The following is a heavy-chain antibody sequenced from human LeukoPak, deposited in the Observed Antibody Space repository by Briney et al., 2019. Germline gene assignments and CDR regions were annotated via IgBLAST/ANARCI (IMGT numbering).Heavy chain of an antibody. J-gene: IGHJ3*02. D-gene: IGHD2-8*01. Sequence: ASVKVSCKASGYTLTGYYMQWVRQAPGQGLEWMGWINPNSGGTNYAQKFQGRVTMTRDTSISTAYMELSRLGSDDTAVYYCAREKVVLRVYASEDAFDIWGQGTMVTVSS. CDR2: INPNSGGT. CDR1: GYTLTGYY. V-gene: IGHV1-2*02. CDR3: AREKVVLRVYASEDAFDI.